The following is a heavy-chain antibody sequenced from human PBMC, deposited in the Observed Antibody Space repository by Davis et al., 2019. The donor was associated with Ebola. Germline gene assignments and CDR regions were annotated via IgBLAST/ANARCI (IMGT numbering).Heavy chain of an antibody. CDR1: GYTFTSYA. D-gene: IGHD3-22*01. J-gene: IGHJ4*02. CDR3: AKDSSSWAFYDSGGYPFDY. Sequence: ASVKVSCKASGYTFTSYAMHWVRQAPGQRLEWMGWINAGNGNTKYSQKFQGRVTITRDTSTNTAYMELRSLRSDDTAVYYCAKDSSSWAFYDSGGYPFDYWGQGTLVTVSS. V-gene: IGHV1-3*01. CDR2: INAGNGNT.